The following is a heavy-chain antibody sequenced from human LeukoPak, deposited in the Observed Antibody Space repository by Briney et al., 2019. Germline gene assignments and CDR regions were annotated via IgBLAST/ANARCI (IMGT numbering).Heavy chain of an antibody. CDR1: GFTFSSYA. CDR3: AKRPRWLQFHY. J-gene: IGHJ4*02. CDR2: IIGRGDNT. Sequence: GKSLRLSCAASGFTFSSYAMSWVRQAPGKGLEWVSGIIGRGDNTSYADSVKGRFTISRDNSKNTLYLQMNSLRAEDTAVYYCAKRPRWLQFHYWGQGTLVTVSS. V-gene: IGHV3-23*01. D-gene: IGHD5-24*01.